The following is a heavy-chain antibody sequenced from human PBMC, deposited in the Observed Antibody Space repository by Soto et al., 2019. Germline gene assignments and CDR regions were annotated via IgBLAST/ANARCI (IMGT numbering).Heavy chain of an antibody. CDR3: ARDCSSTSCYMYDY. V-gene: IGHV1-18*01. D-gene: IGHD2-2*02. CDR1: GYTFTSYG. CDR2: ISAYNGNT. Sequence: ASVKVSCKASGYTFTSYGISWVRQAPGQGLEWMGWISAYNGNTNYAQKLQGRVTMTTDTSTSTAYMELRSLRSDDTAVYYCARDCSSTSCYMYDYWGQGTLVTVSS. J-gene: IGHJ4*02.